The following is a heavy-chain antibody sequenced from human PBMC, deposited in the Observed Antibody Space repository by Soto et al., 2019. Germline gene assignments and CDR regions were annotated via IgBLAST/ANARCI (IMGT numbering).Heavy chain of an antibody. J-gene: IGHJ4*02. Sequence: GGSLRLSCAASGFTFSSYAMNWVRQAPGKGLEWVSSISSTTNYRYYADSVKARFTISRDDAKSSLYLQMSSLRAEDTAVYYCGKEPVVEVFDYWGRGTLVTVSS. V-gene: IGHV3-21*01. CDR2: ISSTTNYR. CDR1: GFTFSSYA. CDR3: GKEPVVEVFDY. D-gene: IGHD3-22*01.